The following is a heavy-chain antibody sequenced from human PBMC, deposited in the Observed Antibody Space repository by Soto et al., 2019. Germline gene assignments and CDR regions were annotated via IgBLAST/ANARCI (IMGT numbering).Heavy chain of an antibody. Sequence: QLQLQESGSGLVKPSQTLVLTCTVPGDSISRDGYSWSWIRQPPGKGLEWIGFIYHSGATYYNPSLKSRVTTSVDKSKNQFSLRLASVTAADTAVYYCAREMSYYFDSWGQGTLVTVSS. CDR2: IYHSGAT. V-gene: IGHV4-30-2*01. CDR3: AREMSYYFDS. J-gene: IGHJ4*02. CDR1: GDSISRDGYS.